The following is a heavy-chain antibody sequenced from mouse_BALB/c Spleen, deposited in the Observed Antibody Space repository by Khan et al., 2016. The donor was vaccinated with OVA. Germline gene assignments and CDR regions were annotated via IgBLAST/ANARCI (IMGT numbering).Heavy chain of an antibody. V-gene: IGHV9-3-1*01. D-gene: IGHD4-1*02. J-gene: IGHJ1*01. CDR3: ASSNSYWYFDG. CDR2: INTYTGQP. Sequence: QIQLVQSGPELKKPGETVKISCKASGYTFTNYGMNWVKQAPGKGLKWMGWINTYTGQPTYADDFKGRFAFSLETSASTAYLQINNLKNEDTATYFWASSNSYWYFDGWGAGTTVTVSS. CDR1: GYTFTNYG.